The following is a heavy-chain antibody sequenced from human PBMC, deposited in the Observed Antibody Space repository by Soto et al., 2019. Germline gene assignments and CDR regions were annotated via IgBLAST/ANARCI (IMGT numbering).Heavy chain of an antibody. CDR2: IYHTEST. J-gene: IGHJ4*02. CDR1: GDSISSSFW. CDR3: ARYDFGTFDY. V-gene: IGHV4-4*02. D-gene: IGHD4-17*01. Sequence: SETLSLTCAVSGDSISSSFWWSWVRQPPGKGLEWIGEIYHTESTVYNPSLKSRVTISVDESKNQFSLNLDSVTAADTAVYYCARYDFGTFDYWGRGIPVTVSS.